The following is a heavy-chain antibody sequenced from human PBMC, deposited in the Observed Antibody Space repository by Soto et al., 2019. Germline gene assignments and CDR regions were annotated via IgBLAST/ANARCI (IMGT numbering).Heavy chain of an antibody. CDR3: ARGSYSGYDPWYFDL. CDR1: GGSISSGGYY. D-gene: IGHD5-12*01. CDR2: IYYSGST. J-gene: IGHJ2*01. V-gene: IGHV4-31*03. Sequence: QVQLQESGPGLVKPSQTLSLTCTVSGGSISSGGYYWSWIRQHPGKGLEWIGYIYYSGSTYYNPSLKSRVTLXXDXSXXQFSLKLSSVTAADTAVYYCARGSYSGYDPWYFDLWGRGTLVTVSS.